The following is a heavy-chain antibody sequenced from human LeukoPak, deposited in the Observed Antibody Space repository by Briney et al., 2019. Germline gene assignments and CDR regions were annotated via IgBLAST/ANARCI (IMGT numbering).Heavy chain of an antibody. CDR1: GFTFSSYS. Sequence: GGSLRLSCAASGFTFSSYSMNWVRQAPGKGLEWVSSISSSSSYIYYADSVKGRFTISRDNAKNSLYLQMNSLRAEDTAVYYCARAWDDTAMVPDYWGQGTLVTVSS. CDR3: ARAWDDTAMVPDY. J-gene: IGHJ4*02. CDR2: ISSSSSYI. D-gene: IGHD5-18*01. V-gene: IGHV3-21*01.